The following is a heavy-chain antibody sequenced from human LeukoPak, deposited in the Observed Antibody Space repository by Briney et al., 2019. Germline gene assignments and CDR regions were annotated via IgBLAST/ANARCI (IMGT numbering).Heavy chain of an antibody. CDR2: INNRSSSI. CDR3: AREPNFDDHAFDY. V-gene: IGHV3-48*01. J-gene: IGHJ4*02. CDR1: GFTFSSYS. Sequence: PGGSLRLSCAASGFTFSSYSMNWVRQAPGKGLEWVSYINNRSSSIDYAGSVKGRFTISRDNAKNSLYLQINSLRAEDTAIYYCAREPNFDDHAFDYWGQGTLVTVSS. D-gene: IGHD1-14*01.